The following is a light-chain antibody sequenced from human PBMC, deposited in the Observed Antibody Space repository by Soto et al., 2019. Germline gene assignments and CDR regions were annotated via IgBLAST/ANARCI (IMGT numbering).Light chain of an antibody. CDR2: EVN. CDR1: SSDIGAYNY. V-gene: IGLV2-14*01. CDR3: SSFTTSSTYV. Sequence: QSALTQPAPVSGSPGQSITISGTGTSSDIGAYNYVSWYQQYPGRAPKLMIYEVNNRPSGVSNRFSGSKSGNTASLTISGLQAEDEADYYCSSFTTSSTYVVGAGTKVTVL. J-gene: IGLJ1*01.